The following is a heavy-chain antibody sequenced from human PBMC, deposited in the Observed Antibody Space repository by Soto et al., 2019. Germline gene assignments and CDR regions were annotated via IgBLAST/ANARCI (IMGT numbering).Heavy chain of an antibody. CDR1: GGSITRPGCY. CDR2: IFYNGDT. V-gene: IGHV4-31*03. Sequence: SETLSLTCSVSGGSITRPGCYWSWIRQPPGKGLEWVGYIFYNGDTYYNPSLQSRLVISMDSSKNQFSLNVNSVTAADTAFYYCAGAWDDYSEYEPPFDSWGQGILVTVSS. D-gene: IGHD3-16*01. J-gene: IGHJ4*02. CDR3: AGAWDDYSEYEPPFDS.